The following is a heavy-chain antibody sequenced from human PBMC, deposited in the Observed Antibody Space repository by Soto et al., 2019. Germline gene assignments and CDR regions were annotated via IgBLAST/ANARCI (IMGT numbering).Heavy chain of an antibody. CDR2: IYYSGST. CDR1: GGSISSYY. CDR3: ARVPGITIFGVVNPYYFDY. D-gene: IGHD3-3*01. V-gene: IGHV4-59*08. Sequence: SETLSLTCTVSGGSISSYYWSWIRQPPGKGLEWIGYIYYSGSTNYNPSLKSRVTVSVDTSKNQFSLKLSSVTAADTAVYYCARVPGITIFGVVNPYYFDYWGQGTLVTVSS. J-gene: IGHJ4*02.